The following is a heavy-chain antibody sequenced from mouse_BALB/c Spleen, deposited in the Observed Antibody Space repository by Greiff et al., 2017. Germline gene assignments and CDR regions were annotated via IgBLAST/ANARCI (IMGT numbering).Heavy chain of an antibody. CDR1: GFSIIGYG. CDR3: ARDARGGAMDY. Sequence: VQVVESGPGLVAPSQSLSITCTVSGFSIIGYGVNWVRQPPGKGLEWLGMIWGDGTTDYNSALKSRLSISKDNSKSQVFLKMNSLQIDDTARYYCARDARGGAMDYWGQGTSVTVSS. V-gene: IGHV2-6-7*01. J-gene: IGHJ4*01. CDR2: IWGDGTT.